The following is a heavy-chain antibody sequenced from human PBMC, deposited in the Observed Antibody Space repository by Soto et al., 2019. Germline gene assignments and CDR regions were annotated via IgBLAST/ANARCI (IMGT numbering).Heavy chain of an antibody. D-gene: IGHD3-22*01. Sequence: GGSLRLSCAASGFTFSSYSMNWVRQAPGKGLEWVSSISSSSSYIYYADSVKGRFTISRDNAKNSLCLQMNSLRAEDTAVYYCARIVSGYYGYWGQGTLVTVSS. V-gene: IGHV3-21*01. CDR2: ISSSSSYI. CDR1: GFTFSSYS. CDR3: ARIVSGYYGY. J-gene: IGHJ4*02.